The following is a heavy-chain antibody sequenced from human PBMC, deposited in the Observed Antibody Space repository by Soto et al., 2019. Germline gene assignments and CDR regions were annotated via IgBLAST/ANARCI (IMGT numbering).Heavy chain of an antibody. CDR2: IYHNGNP. J-gene: IGHJ3*01. V-gene: IGHV4-31*03. CDR1: GGSINRGGYY. D-gene: IGHD2-2*01. CDR3: AREAPAASDAFDV. Sequence: QVQLQESGPGLVKPSQTLSLTCSVSGGSINRGGYYWSWIRQHPGKGLEWIGYIYHNGNPYYNPSLKSRVNISIDTSRNQFSLKLTSVTAADTAVYYCAREAPAASDAFDVWGQGTMVTVSS.